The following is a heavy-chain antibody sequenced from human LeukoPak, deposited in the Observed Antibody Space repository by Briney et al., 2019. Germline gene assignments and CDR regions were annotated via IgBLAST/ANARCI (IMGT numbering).Heavy chain of an antibody. CDR3: ARDRWVQLWSDAFDI. V-gene: IGHV4-4*07. CDR1: GGSISSYY. Sequence: SETLSLTCTVSGGSISSYYWSWVRQPAGKGLEWIGRIYTSGSTNYNPSLKSRVTMSVDTSKNQFSLKLSSVTAADTAVYYCARDRWVQLWSDAFDIWGQGTMVTVSS. CDR2: IYTSGST. J-gene: IGHJ3*02. D-gene: IGHD5-18*01.